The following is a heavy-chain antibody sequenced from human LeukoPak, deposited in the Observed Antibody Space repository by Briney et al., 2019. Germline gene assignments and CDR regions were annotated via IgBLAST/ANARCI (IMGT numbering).Heavy chain of an antibody. CDR1: GGSIRNYC. CDR3: ARPHPLYGSGSYVS. V-gene: IGHV4-59*08. CDR2: IYYTGST. Sequence: SETLSLTCIASGGSIRNYCWSWIRQPPGKGLEWIGHIYYTGSTNYNPSLKSRVTISVDTSNNQFSLKLSSVSAADTAVYYCARPHPLYGSGSYVSWGQGTLVTVSS. D-gene: IGHD3-10*01. J-gene: IGHJ5*02.